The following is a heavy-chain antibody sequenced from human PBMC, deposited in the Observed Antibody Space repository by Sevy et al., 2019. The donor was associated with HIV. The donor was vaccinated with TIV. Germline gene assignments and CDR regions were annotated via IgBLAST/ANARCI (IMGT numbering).Heavy chain of an antibody. CDR1: GFTFSVYT. CDR2: ISRTTTT. J-gene: IGHJ5*02. Sequence: GGSLRLSCKVSGFTFSVYTMHWVRQAPGKGLEWVSSISRTTTTYYADSVRVRFTIARDNAKNSLYLEMNSLRDDDTAVYYCAREAYYYDSREENWFDPWGQGTLVTVSS. CDR3: AREAYYYDSREENWFDP. D-gene: IGHD3-22*01. V-gene: IGHV3-48*02.